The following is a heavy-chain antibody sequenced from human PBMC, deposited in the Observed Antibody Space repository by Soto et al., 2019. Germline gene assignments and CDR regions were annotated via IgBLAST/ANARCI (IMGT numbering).Heavy chain of an antibody. CDR3: AKGIEVMSFICYRCSYYFDD. D-gene: IGHD2-2*02. J-gene: IGHJ4*02. V-gene: IGHV3-30*18. Sequence: PGGSLRLSCAASGFTSSHYGMHWVRQAPGKGLEWVALISYDGTNTYYAESVKGRFAISRDNSKNTLYLQVNSLRAEDTAVYYCAKGIEVMSFICYRCSYYFDDWGQGTLVTVSS. CDR2: ISYDGTNT. CDR1: GFTSSHYG.